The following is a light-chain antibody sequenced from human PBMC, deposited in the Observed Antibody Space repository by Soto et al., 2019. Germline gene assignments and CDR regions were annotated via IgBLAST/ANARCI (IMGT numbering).Light chain of an antibody. CDR1: QRITTY. J-gene: IGKJ2*01. CDR3: HQSYSTPRT. V-gene: IGKV1-39*01. CDR2: AAS. Sequence: DIQMTQSPSSLSASVGDGVTITCRASQRITTYLKWYQQKPGKAPKLLMHAASNLQSGVPSRFSSSGSATEFTLTISILQHEYVATYYCHQSYSTPRTFGQGTKLEIK.